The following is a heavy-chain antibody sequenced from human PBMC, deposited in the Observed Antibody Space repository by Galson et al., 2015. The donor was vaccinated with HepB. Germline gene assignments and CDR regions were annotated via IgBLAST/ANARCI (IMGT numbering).Heavy chain of an antibody. Sequence: SLRLSCAASGFTFNYHAMNWVRQAPGKGLEWVASISGSGSSTYYADSVKGRFTISRDNSLDTVDLQMDSPRVDDTAVYYCAKDYLPYYDRWGSYSDLYYFDYWGQGTLVTVSS. J-gene: IGHJ4*02. CDR1: GFTFNYHA. D-gene: IGHD3-22*01. CDR2: ISGSGSST. CDR3: AKDYLPYYDRWGSYSDLYYFDY. V-gene: IGHV3-23*01.